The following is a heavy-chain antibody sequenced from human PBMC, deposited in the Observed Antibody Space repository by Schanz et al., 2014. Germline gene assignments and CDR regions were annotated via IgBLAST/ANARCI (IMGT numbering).Heavy chain of an antibody. CDR1: GYTFNTYG. V-gene: IGHV1-18*01. J-gene: IGHJ5*02. CDR3: ARDRRRYCSTASCLHDNWFDP. Sequence: QVQLVQSGAEVKKPGASVKVSCKASGYTFNTYGLNWVRQAPGQGLEWMGWSSAYTNNTNYAQKVQGRVTMTTDTSTGTAYMELRSLRSDDTAVYYCARDRRRYCSTASCLHDNWFDPWGQGTLVIVSS. D-gene: IGHD2-2*01. CDR2: SSAYTNNT.